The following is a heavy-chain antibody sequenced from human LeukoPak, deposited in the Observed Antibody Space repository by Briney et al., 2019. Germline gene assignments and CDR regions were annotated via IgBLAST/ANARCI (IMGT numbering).Heavy chain of an antibody. CDR3: AKDLYSSSWYQGFDY. CDR1: GFTFSNAW. V-gene: IGHV3-15*01. Sequence: GGSLRLSCAASGFTFSNAWMSWVRQAPGKGLEWVGRIKSKTDGGTTDYAAPVKGRFTISRDDSKNTLYLQMNSLKTEDTAVYYCAKDLYSSSWYQGFDYWGQGTLVTVSS. D-gene: IGHD6-13*01. J-gene: IGHJ4*02. CDR2: IKSKTDGGTT.